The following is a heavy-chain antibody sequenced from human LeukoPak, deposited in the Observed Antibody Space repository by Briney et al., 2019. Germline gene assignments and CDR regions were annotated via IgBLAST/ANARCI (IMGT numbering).Heavy chain of an antibody. Sequence: ASVKVSCKASGYTFTSYYMHWVRQAPGQGLEWMGIINPSGGSTSYAQKFQGRVTMTRDTSTSTVYMELSSPRSEDTAVYYCASDRYCSGGSCYFRAFDIWGQGTMVTVSS. CDR3: ASDRYCSGGSCYFRAFDI. CDR1: GYTFTSYY. CDR2: INPSGGST. D-gene: IGHD2-15*01. V-gene: IGHV1-46*01. J-gene: IGHJ3*02.